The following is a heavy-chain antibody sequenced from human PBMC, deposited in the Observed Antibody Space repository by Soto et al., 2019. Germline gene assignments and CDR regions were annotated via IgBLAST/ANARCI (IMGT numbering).Heavy chain of an antibody. D-gene: IGHD3-22*01. CDR1: GFTFSSYG. J-gene: IGHJ4*02. V-gene: IGHV3-33*01. Sequence: GGSLRLSCAASGFTFSSYGMHWVRQAPGKGLEWVAVIWYDGSNKYYADSVKGRFTISRDNSKNTLYLQMNSLRAEDTAVYYCASADYYDSSGYQDYWGQGTMVTVYS. CDR3: ASADYYDSSGYQDY. CDR2: IWYDGSNK.